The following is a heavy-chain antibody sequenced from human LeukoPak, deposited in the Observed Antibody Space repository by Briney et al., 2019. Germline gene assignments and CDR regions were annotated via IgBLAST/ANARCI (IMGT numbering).Heavy chain of an antibody. V-gene: IGHV1-69*05. CDR2: IIPIFGTA. Sequence: SVKVSCKASGGTFSSYAISWVRQAPGQGLEWMGGIIPIFGTANYAQKFQGRVTITTDESTSTAYMELSSLRSEDTAVYYCARGGGYCYDSSGYYLDYWGQGTLVTVSS. J-gene: IGHJ4*02. CDR1: GGTFSSYA. D-gene: IGHD3-22*01. CDR3: ARGGGYCYDSSGYYLDY.